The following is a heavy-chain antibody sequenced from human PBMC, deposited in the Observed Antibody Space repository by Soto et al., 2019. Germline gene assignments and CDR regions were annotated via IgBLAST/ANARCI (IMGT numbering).Heavy chain of an antibody. CDR3: AHSPPAPYCSGGSCYSRSYYYFDY. CDR2: IYWDDDK. V-gene: IGHV2-5*02. D-gene: IGHD2-15*01. CDR1: GFSLSTSGVG. Sequence: QITLKESGPTLVKPTQTLTLTCTFSGFSLSTSGVGVGWIRQPPGKALEWLALIYWDDDKRYSPSLKSRLSITKDTPKNQVVLTMTNMDPVDTATYYCAHSPPAPYCSGGSCYSRSYYYFDYWGQGTLVTVSS. J-gene: IGHJ4*02.